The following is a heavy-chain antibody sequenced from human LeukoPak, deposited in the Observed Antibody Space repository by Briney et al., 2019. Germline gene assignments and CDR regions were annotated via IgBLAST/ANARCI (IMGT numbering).Heavy chain of an antibody. V-gene: IGHV3-11*05. CDR1: GFTFSDYY. CDR2: ISSSSSYT. Sequence: PGGSLRLSCAASGFTFSDYYMSWIRQAPGKGLEWVSYISSSSSYTNYADSVKGRFTISRDNAKNSLYLQMNSLRAEDTAVYYCARDINPIYGAILQYYYGMDVWGQGTTVTVSS. CDR3: ARDINPIYGAILQYYYGMDV. J-gene: IGHJ6*02. D-gene: IGHD4-17*01.